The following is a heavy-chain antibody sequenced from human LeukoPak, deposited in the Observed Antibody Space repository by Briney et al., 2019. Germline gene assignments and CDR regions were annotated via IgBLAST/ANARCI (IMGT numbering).Heavy chain of an antibody. CDR1: GYTFTGYH. D-gene: IGHD3-10*01. J-gene: IGHJ4*02. Sequence: ASVKVSCKASGYTFTGYHKHWVRQAPGHGLEWMGWINPNRGGTNFAQKFQGRVTMTSDTSISTAYMELIRLRSDDTAVYYCARDRGSGSPDYWGQGTLVTVSS. CDR3: ARDRGSGSPDY. CDR2: INPNRGGT. V-gene: IGHV1-2*02.